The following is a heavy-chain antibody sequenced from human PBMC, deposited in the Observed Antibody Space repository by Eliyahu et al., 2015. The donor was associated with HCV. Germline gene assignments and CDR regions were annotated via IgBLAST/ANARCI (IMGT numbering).Heavy chain of an antibody. CDR1: GFTFSSYS. Sequence: EVQLVESGGGLVQPGGSLRLSCAASGFTFSSYSMNWVRQAPGKGLEWVSYISSSSSTIYYADSVKGRFTISRDNAKNSLYLQMNSLRAEDTAVYYCARDLAVIPAAPGWWFDPWGQGTLVTVSS. J-gene: IGHJ5*02. CDR3: ARDLAVIPAAPGWWFDP. CDR2: ISSSSSTI. V-gene: IGHV3-48*01. D-gene: IGHD2-2*01.